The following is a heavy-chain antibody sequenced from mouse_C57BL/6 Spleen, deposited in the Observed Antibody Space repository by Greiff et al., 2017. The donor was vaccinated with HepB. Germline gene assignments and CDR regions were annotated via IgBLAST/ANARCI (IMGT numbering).Heavy chain of an antibody. Sequence: VHVKQSGAELVRPGASVKLSCTASGFNIKDDYMHWVKQRPEQGLEWIGWIDPENGDTEYASKFQGKATITADTSSNTAYLQLSSLTSEDTAVYYCTLITRDYWGQGTTLTVSS. D-gene: IGHD1-1*01. CDR2: IDPENGDT. V-gene: IGHV14-4*01. CDR3: TLITRDY. CDR1: GFNIKDDY. J-gene: IGHJ2*01.